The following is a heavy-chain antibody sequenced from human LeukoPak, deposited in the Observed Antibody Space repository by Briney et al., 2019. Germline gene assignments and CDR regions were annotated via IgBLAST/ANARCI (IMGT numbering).Heavy chain of an antibody. CDR2: ISSNGGST. CDR1: GFTFSSYA. D-gene: IGHD6-19*01. CDR3: ARENSSGGYTDY. J-gene: IGHJ4*02. Sequence: GGSLRLSCAASGFTFSSYAMHWVRQAPGKGLGYVSAISSNGGSTYYANSVKGRFTISRDNSKNTLYLQMGSLRAEDMAVYYCARENSSGGYTDYWGQGTLVTVSS. V-gene: IGHV3-64*01.